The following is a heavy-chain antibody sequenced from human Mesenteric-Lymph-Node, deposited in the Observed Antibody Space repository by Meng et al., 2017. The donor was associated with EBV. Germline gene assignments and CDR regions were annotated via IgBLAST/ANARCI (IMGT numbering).Heavy chain of an antibody. CDR3: ATGLYGDYALAN. V-gene: IGHV4-61*01. CDR2: IYYSGST. J-gene: IGHJ4*02. Sequence: LTEAGPGLVKPSETLSLTCTVAGGSVSSGTYYWSWIRQPPGKGLEWIGYIYYSGSTNYNPSLKSRVTISVDTSKNQFSLKLSSVTAADTAVYYCATGLYGDYALANWGQGTLVTVSS. CDR1: GGSVSSGTYY. D-gene: IGHD4-17*01.